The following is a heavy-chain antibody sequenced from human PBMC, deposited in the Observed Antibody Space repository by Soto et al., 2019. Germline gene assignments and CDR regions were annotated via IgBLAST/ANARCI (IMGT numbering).Heavy chain of an antibody. D-gene: IGHD2-2*01. Sequence: QVQLPQWGAGLLKPSETLSLTCAVYGGSFSGYYWSWIRQPPGKGLEWIGEINHSGNTNYNPSLKSRVTISVDTSKNQFSLKVSSVTAADTAVYYCARLCSSTTWDWFDSSTGWDWFDTWGQGSVVTVSS. CDR2: INHSGNT. CDR1: GGSFSGYY. CDR3: ARLCSSTTWDWFDSSTGWDWFDT. J-gene: IGHJ5*02. V-gene: IGHV4-34*01.